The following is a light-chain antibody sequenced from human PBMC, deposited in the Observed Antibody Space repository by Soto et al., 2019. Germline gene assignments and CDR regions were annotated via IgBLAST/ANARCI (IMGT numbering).Light chain of an antibody. Sequence: EIVLTHSAGTLSLSPGERVTLSCRASQSLSNSYFAWYQQKPGQSPRLLIYDVSSRAAGTPDRFSGSGSGTDFTLTISRLEPEDFAVYYCHQYGSSPWTFGQGTKVEIK. CDR1: QSLSNSY. V-gene: IGKV3-20*01. CDR2: DVS. J-gene: IGKJ1*01. CDR3: HQYGSSPWT.